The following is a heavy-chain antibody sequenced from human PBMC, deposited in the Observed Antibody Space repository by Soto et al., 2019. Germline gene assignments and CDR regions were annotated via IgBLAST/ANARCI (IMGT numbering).Heavy chain of an antibody. Sequence: PGGSLRLSCAASGFTVISNYMSWVLQAPWKGLEWVSVIYSGGSTYYADSVKGRFTISRDNSKNTLYLQMNSLRAEDTAVYYCARDRGGPIVAATRTYYYYYMDVWGKGTTVTVSS. CDR1: GFTVISNY. J-gene: IGHJ6*03. V-gene: IGHV3-66*01. CDR3: ARDRGGPIVAATRTYYYYYMDV. D-gene: IGHD2-15*01. CDR2: IYSGGST.